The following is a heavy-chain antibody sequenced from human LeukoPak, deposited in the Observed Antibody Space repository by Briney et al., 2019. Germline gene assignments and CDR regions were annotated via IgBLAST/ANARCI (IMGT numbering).Heavy chain of an antibody. CDR2: INEDGSIT. J-gene: IGHJ3*02. CDR3: ARGILRYFDWLLSEDSDAFDI. CDR1: GYTFSTYW. Sequence: GGSLRLSCAASGYTFSTYWMHWVRQGPGKGLVWVSRINEDGSITSYADSVKGRFTISRDNAKNTLYLQMNSLRAEDTAVYYCARGILRYFDWLLSEDSDAFDIWGQGTMVTVSS. D-gene: IGHD3-9*01. V-gene: IGHV3-74*01.